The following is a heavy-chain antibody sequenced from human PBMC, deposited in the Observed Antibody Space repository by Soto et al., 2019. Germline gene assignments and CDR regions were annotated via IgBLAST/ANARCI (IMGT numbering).Heavy chain of an antibody. CDR3: ARSPYSVSYLAYFDY. CDR2: ISYDGSNK. J-gene: IGHJ4*02. D-gene: IGHD1-26*01. CDR1: GFTFSSYG. V-gene: IGHV3-30*03. Sequence: QVQLVESGGGVVQPGRSLRLSCAASGFTFSSYGRHWVHQAPGKGLEWVAVISYDGSNKYYADSVKGRFTISRDNSKNTLYLQMNSLRAEDTAVYYCARSPYSVSYLAYFDYWGQGTLVTVSS.